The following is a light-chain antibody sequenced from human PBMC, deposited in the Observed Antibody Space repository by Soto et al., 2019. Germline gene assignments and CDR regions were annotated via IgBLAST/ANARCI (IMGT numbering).Light chain of an antibody. Sequence: DIQMTQSPSSLSASVGDRFTITCRASQSISSYLNWYQQKPGKAPKLLIYAASSLQSGVPSRFSGSGSGTDFTLTISSLQPEDFATYYCQQSYITFTFGQGTRLEIK. CDR3: QQSYITFT. CDR1: QSISSY. V-gene: IGKV1-39*01. J-gene: IGKJ5*01. CDR2: AAS.